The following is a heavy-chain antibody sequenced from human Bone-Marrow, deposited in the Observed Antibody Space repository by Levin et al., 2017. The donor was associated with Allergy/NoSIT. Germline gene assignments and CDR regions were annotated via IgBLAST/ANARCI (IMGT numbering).Heavy chain of an antibody. D-gene: IGHD6-19*01. Sequence: PGGSLRLSCAASGFTFSDYGIHWVRQAPGKGLEWVTLIWYDGNYKYYADSVKGRFTISRDNSKNTLYLQMNSLRAEDTGVYYCARTYSSVATHTPDDGMDVWGQGTTVTVSS. CDR3: ARTYSSVATHTPDDGMDV. CDR2: IWYDGNYK. CDR1: GFTFSDYG. V-gene: IGHV3-33*01. J-gene: IGHJ6*02.